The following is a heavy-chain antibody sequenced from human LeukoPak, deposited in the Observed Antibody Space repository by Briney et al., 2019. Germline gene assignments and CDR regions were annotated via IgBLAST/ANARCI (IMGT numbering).Heavy chain of an antibody. V-gene: IGHV4-34*01. CDR1: GGSFSGYY. D-gene: IGHD3-16*02. Sequence: TSETLSLTCAVYGGSFSGYYWSWIRQPPGKGLEWIGEINHSGSTNYNPSLKSRVTISVDTSKNQFSLKLSSVTAADTAVYYCARVKVDDYVWGSYRLYYFDYWGQGTLVTVSS. CDR2: INHSGST. J-gene: IGHJ4*02. CDR3: ARVKVDDYVWGSYRLYYFDY.